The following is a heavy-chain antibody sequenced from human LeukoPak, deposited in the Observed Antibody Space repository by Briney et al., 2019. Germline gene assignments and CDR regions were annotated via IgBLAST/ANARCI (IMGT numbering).Heavy chain of an antibody. V-gene: IGHV1-69*13. CDR2: IIPVFGTA. Sequence: SAKVSCKASGYSFTAFYIHWVRQAPGQGLEWMGGIIPVFGTANYAQKFQGRVTITADESTSTAYMELSSLRSEDTAVYYCARDRVVGLGIDNAFDIWGHGTMVTVSS. J-gene: IGHJ3*02. CDR3: ARDRVVGLGIDNAFDI. CDR1: GYSFTAFY. D-gene: IGHD2-15*01.